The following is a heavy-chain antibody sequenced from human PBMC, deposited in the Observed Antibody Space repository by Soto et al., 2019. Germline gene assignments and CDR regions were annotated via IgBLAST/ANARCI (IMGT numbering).Heavy chain of an antibody. CDR1: GGSISSSSYY. J-gene: IGHJ6*02. CDR3: ANNGGRYYYYYGMDV. V-gene: IGHV4-39*01. CDR2: IYYSGST. Sequence: SETLSLTCTVSGGSISSSSYYWGWIRQPPGKGLEWIGSIYYSGSTYYNPSLKSRVTISVDTSKNQFSLKLSSVTAADTAVYSCANNGGRYYYYYGMDVWGQGTTVTVSS. D-gene: IGHD2-15*01.